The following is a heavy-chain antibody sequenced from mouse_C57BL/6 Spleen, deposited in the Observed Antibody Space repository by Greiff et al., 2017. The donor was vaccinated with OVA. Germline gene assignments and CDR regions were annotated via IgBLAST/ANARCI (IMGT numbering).Heavy chain of an antibody. D-gene: IGHD2-3*01. V-gene: IGHV10-1*01. J-gene: IGHJ3*01. CDR2: IRSKSNNYAT. Sequence: EVQLQESGGGLVQPKGSLKLSCAASGFSFNTYAMNWVRQAPGKGLEWVARIRSKSNNYATYYADSVKDRFTISRDDSESMLYLQMNNLKTEDTAMYYCVRPLDGYYGFAYWGQGTLVTVSA. CDR1: GFSFNTYA. CDR3: VRPLDGYYGFAY.